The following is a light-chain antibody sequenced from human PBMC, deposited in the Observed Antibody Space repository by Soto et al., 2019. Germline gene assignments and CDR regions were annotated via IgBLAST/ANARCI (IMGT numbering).Light chain of an antibody. CDR1: QSVSSY. J-gene: IGKJ2*01. Sequence: EIVMTQSPATLSLSPGERATLSCRASQSVSSYLAWYQQRPGQAPRLLIYGISNRATGIPDRFSGSGSGTDFTLTISRLEPEDFVVYYCQQYITLPHTFGQGTKVDI. CDR3: QQYITLPHT. V-gene: IGKV3-20*01. CDR2: GIS.